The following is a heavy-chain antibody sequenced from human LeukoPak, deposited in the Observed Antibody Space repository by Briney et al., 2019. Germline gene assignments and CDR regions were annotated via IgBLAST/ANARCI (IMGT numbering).Heavy chain of an antibody. CDR1: GYTFTIYD. V-gene: IGHV1-8*01. D-gene: IGHD4-11*01. Sequence: ASVTVSFTASGYTFTIYDINWVRQAPGQGLEWMGWMNPNSGNTGYAQKFQGRVTMTRNTSISTAYMELSSLRSEDMAVYYCAREVTTRYGGKGMDVWGQGTTVTVSS. CDR3: AREVTTRYGGKGMDV. CDR2: MNPNSGNT. J-gene: IGHJ6*02.